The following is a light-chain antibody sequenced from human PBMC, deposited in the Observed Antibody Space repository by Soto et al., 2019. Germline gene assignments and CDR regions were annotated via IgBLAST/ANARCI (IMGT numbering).Light chain of an antibody. J-gene: IGLJ2*01. V-gene: IGLV1-51*01. CDR1: SSNIGNNH. CDR3: GSWDSRLSAVV. Sequence: QSVLTQPPSVSAAPGQKVTISCSGGSSNIGNNHVSWYQQFPGTAPKLLISDKNNRPSGIPDQFSGSKSGTSASLGITGLQTGDEADYYCGSWDSRLSAVVFGGGTKLTVL. CDR2: DKN.